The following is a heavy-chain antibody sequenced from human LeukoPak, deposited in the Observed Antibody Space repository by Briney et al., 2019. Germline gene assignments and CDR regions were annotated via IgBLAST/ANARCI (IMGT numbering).Heavy chain of an antibody. V-gene: IGHV4-4*09. D-gene: IGHD4-17*01. CDR1: GGSISSYY. J-gene: IGHJ5*02. Sequence: SETLSLTCTVSGGSISSYYWSWIRQPPGKGLEWIGYIYTSGSTNYNPSLKSRVTISVDTSKIQFSLKLSSVTAADTAVYYCARLTTVTNWFDPWGQGTLVTVSS. CDR2: IYTSGST. CDR3: ARLTTVTNWFDP.